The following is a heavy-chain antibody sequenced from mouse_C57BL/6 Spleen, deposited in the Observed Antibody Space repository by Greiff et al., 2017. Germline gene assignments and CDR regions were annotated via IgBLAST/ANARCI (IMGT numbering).Heavy chain of an antibody. J-gene: IGHJ2*01. CDR1: GYTFTSYW. Sequence: QVQLQQPGAELVRPGSSVKLSCKASGYTFTSYWMDWVKQRPGQGLEWIGNIYPSDSETHYNQKFKDKATLTVDKSSSTAYMQLSSLTSEDSAVYYRARETSSNWDDYWGQGTTLTVSS. D-gene: IGHD4-1*02. CDR3: ARETSSNWDDY. CDR2: IYPSDSET. V-gene: IGHV1-61*01.